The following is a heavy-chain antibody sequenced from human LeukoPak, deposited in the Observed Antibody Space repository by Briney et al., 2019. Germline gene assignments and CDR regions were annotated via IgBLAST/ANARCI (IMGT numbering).Heavy chain of an antibody. CDR1: GYTFTGYY. V-gene: IGHV1-2*06. CDR3: ARGYCSGGTCYLVENWFDP. D-gene: IGHD2-15*01. CDR2: INPNSGGT. Sequence: ASVKVSCKAAGYTFTGYYMFWVRQAPGQGLEWMGRINPNSGGTNYAQKFQGRVTMTRDTSISTAYMELSRLRSDDTAVYYCARGYCSGGTCYLVENWFDPWGQGTLVTVSS. J-gene: IGHJ5*02.